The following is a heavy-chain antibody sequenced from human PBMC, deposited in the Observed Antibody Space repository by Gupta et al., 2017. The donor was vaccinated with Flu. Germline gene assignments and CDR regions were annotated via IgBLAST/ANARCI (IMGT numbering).Heavy chain of an antibody. J-gene: IGHJ4*02. V-gene: IGHV3-23*01. Sequence: EVQLLESGGGLVQPGGSLRLSCAASGFTFSRYAMSWFRQAPVEGLEWVSAISGSGSSTYYADSVKGRFTISRDNSKNTLYLQMNSLRAEDTAVYYCAKGGEKDYYDSSGYYFWSYYFDYWGQGTLVTVSS. D-gene: IGHD3-22*01. CDR1: GFTFSRYA. CDR3: AKGGEKDYYDSSGYYFWSYYFDY. CDR2: ISGSGSST.